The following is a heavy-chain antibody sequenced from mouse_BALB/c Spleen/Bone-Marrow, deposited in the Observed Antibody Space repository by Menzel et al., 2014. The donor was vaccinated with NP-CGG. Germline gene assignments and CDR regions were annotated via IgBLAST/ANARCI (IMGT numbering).Heavy chain of an antibody. D-gene: IGHD3-2*01. CDR3: ARGDSSGYHYAMDY. J-gene: IGHJ4*01. CDR1: GFTFSSYA. CDR2: ISSGGST. Sequence: EVMLVESGGGLVKPGGSLKLSCAASGFTFSSYAMSWVRQTPEKRLEWVASISSGGSTYYPDSVKGRFTISRDNARNILYLQMSSLRSEDTAMYYCARGDSSGYHYAMDYWGQGTSVTVSS. V-gene: IGHV5-6-5*01.